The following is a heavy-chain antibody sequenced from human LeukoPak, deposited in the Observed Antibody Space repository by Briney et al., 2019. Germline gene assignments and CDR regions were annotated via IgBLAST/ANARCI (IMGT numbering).Heavy chain of an antibody. V-gene: IGHV4-39*01. J-gene: IGHJ4*02. CDR1: GGSISSSSYY. D-gene: IGHD3-22*01. Sequence: SETLSLTCTVSGGSISSSSYYWGWIHQPPGKGLEWIGSIYYSGSTYYNPSLKSRVTISVDTSKNQFSLKLSSVTAADTAVYYCASYYYDSSGYYYDRWGQGTLVTVSS. CDR2: IYYSGST. CDR3: ASYYYDSSGYYYDR.